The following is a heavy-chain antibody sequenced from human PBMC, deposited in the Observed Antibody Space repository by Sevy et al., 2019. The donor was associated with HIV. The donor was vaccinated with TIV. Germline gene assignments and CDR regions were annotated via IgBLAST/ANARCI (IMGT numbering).Heavy chain of an antibody. CDR2: ISSSGSTI. J-gene: IGHJ6*03. D-gene: IGHD3-22*01. CDR1: GFTFSSYE. V-gene: IGHV3-48*03. CDR3: ARGDYYDSSGYASYYYYMDV. Sequence: GGSLRLSCAASGFTFSSYEMNWVRQAPGKGLEWVSYISSSGSTIYYADSVKGRFTISRDNAKNSLYLQMNSLRAEDTAVYYCARGDYYDSSGYASYYYYMDVWGKGTTVTVSS.